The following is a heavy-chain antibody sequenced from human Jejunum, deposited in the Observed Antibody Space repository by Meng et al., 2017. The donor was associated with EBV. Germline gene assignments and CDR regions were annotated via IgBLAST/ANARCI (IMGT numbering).Heavy chain of an antibody. V-gene: IGHV3-23*01. CDR2: VSGSGGNT. CDR3: AKLLKY. CDR1: GFTFSSYS. Sequence: LWMGGGLVQAVGSLRLSLAASGFTFSSYSMSWVRQAPGKGLEWVSTVSGSGGNTYYADSVKGRFTISRDISKNTLYLQMNSLTAEDTAIYYCAKLLKYWGQGTLVTVSS. J-gene: IGHJ4*02.